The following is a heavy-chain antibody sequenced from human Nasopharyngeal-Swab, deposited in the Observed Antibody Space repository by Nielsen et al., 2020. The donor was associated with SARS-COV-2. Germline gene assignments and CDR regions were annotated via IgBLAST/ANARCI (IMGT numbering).Heavy chain of an antibody. D-gene: IGHD3-22*01. V-gene: IGHV1-8*01. J-gene: IGHJ6*02. Sequence: WVRQAPGQGLEWMGWMNPNSGNTGYAQKFQGRVTMTRNTSISTAYMELSSLRSEDTAVYYCARALTPYYYDSSGYYYRASYYYYGMDVWGQGTTVTVSS. CDR2: MNPNSGNT. CDR3: ARALTPYYYDSSGYYYRASYYYYGMDV.